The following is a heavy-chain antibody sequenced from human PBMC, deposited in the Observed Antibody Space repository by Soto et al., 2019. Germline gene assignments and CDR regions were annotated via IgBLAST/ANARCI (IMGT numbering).Heavy chain of an antibody. Sequence: ASVKVSCKASGYTFTGYYMHWVRQAPGQGLEWMGWINPNSGGTNYAQKFQGRVTMTRDTSIGTAYMELSRLRSDDTAVYYCARGLSSSWFYYFDYWGQGTLVTVSS. CDR3: ARGLSSSWFYYFDY. D-gene: IGHD6-13*01. J-gene: IGHJ4*02. CDR2: INPNSGGT. V-gene: IGHV1-2*02. CDR1: GYTFTGYY.